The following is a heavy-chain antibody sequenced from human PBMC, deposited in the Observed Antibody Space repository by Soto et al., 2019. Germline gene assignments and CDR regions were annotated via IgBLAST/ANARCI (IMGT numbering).Heavy chain of an antibody. V-gene: IGHV1-69*02. J-gene: IGHJ6*03. D-gene: IGHD3-3*01. CDR2: IIPILGIA. Sequence: ASVKVSCKASGGTFSSYIISWVRQAPGQGLEWMGRIIPILGIANYAQKFQGRVTITADKSTSTAYMELSSLRSEDTAVYYCARGPDFWSGYPANYYYMDVWGKGTTVTVSS. CDR1: GGTFSSYI. CDR3: ARGPDFWSGYPANYYYMDV.